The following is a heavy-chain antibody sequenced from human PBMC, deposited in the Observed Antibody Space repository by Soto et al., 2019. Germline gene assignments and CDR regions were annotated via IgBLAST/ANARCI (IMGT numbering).Heavy chain of an antibody. CDR1: GGSSSGYY. Sequence: SSETLSLTCAVYGGSSSGYYWSWIRQSPGKGLEWIGEINHSGISNYNPSLKSRVTVSVDASKNQFSLSLSSVTAADTAVYYCARGCQYYGSPYWGFWGQGTPVTVSS. CDR2: INHSGIS. CDR3: ARGCQYYGSPYWGF. V-gene: IGHV4-34*01. D-gene: IGHD3-10*01. J-gene: IGHJ4*02.